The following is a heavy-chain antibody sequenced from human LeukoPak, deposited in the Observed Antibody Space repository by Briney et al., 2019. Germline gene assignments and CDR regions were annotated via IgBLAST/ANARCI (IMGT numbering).Heavy chain of an antibody. Sequence: SETLSLTCNVSGDSISGYYWGWIRQPPGKGLEWIGYIYYSGSTYYNPSLKSRVTISVDTSKNQFSLKLSSVTAADTAVYYCARRGHCSSTSCHPFDYWGQGTLVTVSS. CDR2: IYYSGST. D-gene: IGHD2-2*01. V-gene: IGHV4-59*08. J-gene: IGHJ4*02. CDR1: GDSISGYY. CDR3: ARRGHCSSTSCHPFDY.